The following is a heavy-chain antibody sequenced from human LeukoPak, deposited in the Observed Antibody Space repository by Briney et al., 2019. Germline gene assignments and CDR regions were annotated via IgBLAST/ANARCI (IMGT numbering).Heavy chain of an antibody. V-gene: IGHV1-18*01. J-gene: IGHJ6*02. CDR1: GYTFTSYG. Sequence: ASVKVSCKASGYTFTSYGISWVRQAPGQGLEWMGWISAFNGNTNHAQKLQGRVTMTTDTSTSTAYMELRSLRSDDTAVYYCARDTIIVGATAYGMDVWGQGTTVTVSS. CDR2: ISAFNGNT. D-gene: IGHD1-26*01. CDR3: ARDTIIVGATAYGMDV.